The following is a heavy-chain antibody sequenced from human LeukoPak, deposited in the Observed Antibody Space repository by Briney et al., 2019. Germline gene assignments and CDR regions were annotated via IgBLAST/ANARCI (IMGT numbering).Heavy chain of an antibody. CDR2: IYHCGST. Sequence: SETLSLTCTVSGYSIRSGFFWGWIRQPPGKGLEWIGSIYHCGSTYYNPSLKSRVTISVDTSKNQFSLKLSSVTAADTAVYYCARRNTGGSIDSWGQGTLVTVSS. V-gene: IGHV4-38-2*02. CDR3: ARRNTGGSIDS. D-gene: IGHD1-14*01. CDR1: GYSIRSGFF. J-gene: IGHJ4*02.